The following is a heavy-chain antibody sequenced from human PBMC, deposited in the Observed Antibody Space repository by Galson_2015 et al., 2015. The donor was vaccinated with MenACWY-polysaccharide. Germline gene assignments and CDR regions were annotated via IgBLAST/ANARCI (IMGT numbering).Heavy chain of an antibody. V-gene: IGHV3-7*03. CDR1: GFTFSSYW. Sequence: SLRLSCAASGFTFSSYWMTWVRQAPGKGLEWVANIKQDGSEKYYVDSVKGRVTISRDSSKNSLYLQMHSLRAEDTAVYSCARGHYGMDVWGQGTTVAVSS. J-gene: IGHJ6*02. CDR2: IKQDGSEK. CDR3: ARGHYGMDV.